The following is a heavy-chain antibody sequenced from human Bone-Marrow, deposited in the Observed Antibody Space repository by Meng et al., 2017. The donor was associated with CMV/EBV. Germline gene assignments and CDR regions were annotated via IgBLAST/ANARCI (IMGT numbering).Heavy chain of an antibody. D-gene: IGHD6-13*01. J-gene: IGHJ4*02. Sequence: GESLKISCAASGFTFSDYYMSWIRQAPGKGLEWVSYISSSGSTIYYADSVKSRFTISRDNAKNSLYLQMNSLRAEDTAVYYCASSRFGIAAAGTRNWGQGTLVTVSS. CDR2: ISSSGSTI. CDR3: ASSRFGIAAAGTRN. V-gene: IGHV3-11*01. CDR1: GFTFSDYY.